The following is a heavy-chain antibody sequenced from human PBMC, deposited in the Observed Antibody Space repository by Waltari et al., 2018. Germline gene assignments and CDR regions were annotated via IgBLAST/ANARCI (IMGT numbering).Heavy chain of an antibody. CDR1: GFMFDNYG. CDR3: AKVMGGGDDVFDI. V-gene: IGHV3-23*01. Sequence: EVELSESGGGLVRPGGSLRLSCAASGFMFDNYGMSWVRQTPGKGLEWVSTISLSGSYTYSANSVKGRFTISRDNSKNTVHLQLNNLRADDTALYYCAKVMGGGDDVFDIWGQGTVVTVSS. J-gene: IGHJ3*02. D-gene: IGHD3-16*01. CDR2: ISLSGSYT.